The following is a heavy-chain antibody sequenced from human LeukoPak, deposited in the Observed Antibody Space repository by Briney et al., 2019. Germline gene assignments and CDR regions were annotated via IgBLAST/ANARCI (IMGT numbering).Heavy chain of an antibody. V-gene: IGHV1-2*02. Sequence: ASVKVSCKASGYTFTSYGISWVRQAPGQGLEWMGWINPNSGGTNYAQKFQGRVTMTRDTSISTAYMELSRLRSDDTAVYYCARDQTGDTSRWYLDLWGRGTLVTVSS. CDR2: INPNSGGT. J-gene: IGHJ2*01. CDR1: GYTFTSYG. D-gene: IGHD7-27*01. CDR3: ARDQTGDTSRWYLDL.